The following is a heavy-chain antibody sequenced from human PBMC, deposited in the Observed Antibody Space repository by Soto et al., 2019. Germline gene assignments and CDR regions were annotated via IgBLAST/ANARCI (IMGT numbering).Heavy chain of an antibody. D-gene: IGHD5-18*01. CDR3: AREDTAVELDY. CDR2: INTFNGNT. V-gene: IGHV1-18*04. J-gene: IGHJ4*02. Sequence: QVQLVQSGTEVKKPGASVKVSCKSSGYTFITYGITWVRQAPGQGLEWMGGINTFNGNTNYAQKLQGRVTMTTETIASTAYMELRSLRSDDTAGYYGAREDTAVELDYWGQGTLVTVSS. CDR1: GYTFITYG.